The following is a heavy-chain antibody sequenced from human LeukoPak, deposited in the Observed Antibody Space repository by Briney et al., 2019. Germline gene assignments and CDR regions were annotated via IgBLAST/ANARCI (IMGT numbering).Heavy chain of an antibody. D-gene: IGHD3-22*01. CDR2: ISSSSSYI. J-gene: IGHJ3*02. CDR3: ARQPPGIVVVSGAFDI. Sequence: GGSLRLSCAASGFTFSSYSMNWVRQAPAKGLEWVSSISSSSSYIYYADSVKGRFTISRDNARNSLYLQMNSLRAEDTAVYYCARQPPGIVVVSGAFDIWGQGTMVTVSS. V-gene: IGHV3-21*01. CDR1: GFTFSSYS.